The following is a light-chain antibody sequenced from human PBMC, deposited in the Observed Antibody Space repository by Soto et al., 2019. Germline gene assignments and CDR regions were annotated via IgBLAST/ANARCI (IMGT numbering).Light chain of an antibody. CDR3: CSYTTSNTRQIV. Sequence: QSALTQPASVSGSPGQSITISCTGTSSDVGGYNYVSWYQHHPGKAPKLKIYDVSNRPSGVSNRFSGSKSGNTASLTISGLQPEDEADYYCCSYTTSNTRQIVFGTGTKVTVL. J-gene: IGLJ1*01. V-gene: IGLV2-14*03. CDR1: SSDVGGYNY. CDR2: DVS.